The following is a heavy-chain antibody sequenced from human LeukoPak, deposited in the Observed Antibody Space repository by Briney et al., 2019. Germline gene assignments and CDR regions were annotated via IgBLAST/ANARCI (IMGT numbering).Heavy chain of an antibody. J-gene: IGHJ4*02. V-gene: IGHV3-21*01. Sequence: GGSLRLSCAASGFTFSSYIMNWVRQAPGKGLEWVASISRNSTYIHYADSVKGRFTISRDNARNSLFLQMNSLRAEDTAIYYFASDEGNYFGYWGQGTLVTVSS. CDR1: GFTFSSYI. CDR2: ISRNSTYI. CDR3: ASDEGNYFGY.